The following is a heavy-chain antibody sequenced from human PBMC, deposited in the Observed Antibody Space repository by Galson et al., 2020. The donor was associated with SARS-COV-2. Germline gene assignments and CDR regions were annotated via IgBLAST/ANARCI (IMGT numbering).Heavy chain of an antibody. D-gene: IGHD3-3*01. V-gene: IGHV4-59*08. CDR1: GGSISGYY. J-gene: IGHJ4*02. CDR2: IHYIESA. CDR3: AGHWNYYEF. Sequence: SETLSLTCNVSGGSISGYYWTWIRQPPGKGLEWIGNIHYIESAPYNPSLRGRVTMSMDTSKNQFSLKINSVTAADTAVYFCAGHWNYYEFWGQGTLVTVSS.